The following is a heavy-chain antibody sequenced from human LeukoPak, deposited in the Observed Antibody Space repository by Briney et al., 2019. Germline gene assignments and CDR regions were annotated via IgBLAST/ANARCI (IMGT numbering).Heavy chain of an antibody. CDR2: IDYTGNT. D-gene: IGHD3-22*01. V-gene: IGHV4-59*01. CDR1: GGSISSYS. Sequence: SETLSLTCTVSGGSISSYSWSWIRQPPGEGLEWIGYIDYTGNTNYNPSLKSRVTISVDTSKNQFSLKLTSVTAADTAVYYCAREVATSYYDSGAYYRQTETFDFWGQGKMVTVSS. CDR3: AREVATSYYDSGAYYRQTETFDF. J-gene: IGHJ3*01.